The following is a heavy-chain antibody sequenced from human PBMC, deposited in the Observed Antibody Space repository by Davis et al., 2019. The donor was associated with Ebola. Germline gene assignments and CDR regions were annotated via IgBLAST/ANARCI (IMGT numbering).Heavy chain of an antibody. CDR1: GFVFSSYV. CDR2: ISISSSYI. J-gene: IGHJ3*02. CDR3: ATSVWGSYKDAFDI. V-gene: IGHV3-21*04. D-gene: IGHD3-16*01. Sequence: LSLTCAASGFVFSSYVMSWVRQAPGKWLEWVSSISISSSYIYYADSVKGRFTIARDNAKNSLYLQMNSLIAEDTAVYYCATSVWGSYKDAFDIWGQGTMVTVYS.